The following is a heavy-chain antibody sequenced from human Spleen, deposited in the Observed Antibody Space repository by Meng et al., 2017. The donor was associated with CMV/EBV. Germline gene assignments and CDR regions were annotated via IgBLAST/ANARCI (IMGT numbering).Heavy chain of an antibody. CDR1: GYTLTDYY. CDR2: INPNSDT. V-gene: IGHV1-2*02. D-gene: IGHD6-19*01. CDR3: ARSGGWSRFDY. Sequence: QVQLVQSGAEVKKPGASVKVSCKASGYTLTDYYIHWVRQAPGQWFEWMGWINPNSDTNYAQNFQGRVTMTRDMSINTVYMELSRLTSDDTAVYYCARSGGWSRFDYWGQGTLVTVSS. J-gene: IGHJ4*02.